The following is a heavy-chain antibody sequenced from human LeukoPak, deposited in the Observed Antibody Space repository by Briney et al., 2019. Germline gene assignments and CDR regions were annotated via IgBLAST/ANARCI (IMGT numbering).Heavy chain of an antibody. D-gene: IGHD2-2*01. CDR3: SRVSCSTTNCVSVSQYYYYYYYSDV. Sequence: SETLSLTCTVFGGSISSYYWTWIPQPPGRGLVWIGYMYYSGRTNYNPSLKSRVTISLDTSKNQFALKVSPVAGADTAVYYFSRVSCSTTNCVSVSQYYYYYYYSDVWGKGTTVTVSS. CDR2: MYYSGRT. V-gene: IGHV4-59*01. J-gene: IGHJ6*03. CDR1: GGSISSYY.